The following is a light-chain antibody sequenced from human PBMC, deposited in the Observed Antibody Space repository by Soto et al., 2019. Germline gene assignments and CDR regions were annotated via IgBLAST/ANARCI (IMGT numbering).Light chain of an antibody. V-gene: IGLV2-14*01. J-gene: IGLJ1*01. CDR2: DVT. Sequence: QSVLTQPASVSGSPGQSITISCTGTSSDVGGYIYVSWYQQHPGKAPKLMIYDVTSRPSGVSYRFSGSKSGNTASLTFSGLQAEDEADYYCSSYTTSSSYVFGTGTKVTVL. CDR1: SSDVGGYIY. CDR3: SSYTTSSSYV.